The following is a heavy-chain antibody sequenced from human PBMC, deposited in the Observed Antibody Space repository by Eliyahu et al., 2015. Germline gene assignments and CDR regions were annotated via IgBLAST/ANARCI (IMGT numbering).Heavy chain of an antibody. J-gene: IGHJ4*02. Sequence: QVQLQESGPXLVKPSETLSXTCTXSGGSISSYYWSWIRQPPGKGLEWIGYIYYSGSXNYNPSLKSRVTISVDTSKNQFSLKLSSVTAADTAVYYCARHIASYFDYWGQGTLVTVSS. CDR3: ARHIASYFDY. CDR2: IYYSGSX. CDR1: GGSISSYY. D-gene: IGHD6-13*01. V-gene: IGHV4-59*08.